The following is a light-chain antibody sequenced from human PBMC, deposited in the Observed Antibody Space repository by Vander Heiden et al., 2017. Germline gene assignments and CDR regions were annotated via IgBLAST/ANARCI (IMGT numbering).Light chain of an antibody. J-gene: IGKJ1*01. Sequence: DIQLTQSPSTLSAFVGDRVSITCRASQSIDTWLAWYQQKPGKAPKLLIYKASNLESGVPSRFSGSGSGTAFTLTINSLQPDDVATYYGQQYETYSRTFGQGTKVEIK. CDR2: KAS. V-gene: IGKV1-5*03. CDR3: QQYETYSRT. CDR1: QSIDTW.